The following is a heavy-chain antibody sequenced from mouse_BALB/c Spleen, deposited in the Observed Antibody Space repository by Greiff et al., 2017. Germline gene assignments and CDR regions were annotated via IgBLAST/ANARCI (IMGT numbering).Heavy chain of an antibody. V-gene: IGHV1S81*02. Sequence: QVQLQQSGAELVKPGASVKLSCKASGYTFTSYYMYWVKQRPGQGLEWIGEINPSNGGTNFNEKFKSKATLTVDKSSSTAYMQLSSLTSEYSAVYYCTREGMKRRGSWFAYWGQGILVTVSA. CDR2: INPSNGGT. D-gene: IGHD2-10*02. J-gene: IGHJ3*01. CDR3: TREGMKRRGSWFAY. CDR1: GYTFTSYY.